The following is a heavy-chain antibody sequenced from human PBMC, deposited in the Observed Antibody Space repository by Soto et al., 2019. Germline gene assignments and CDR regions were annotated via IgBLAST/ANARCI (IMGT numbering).Heavy chain of an antibody. CDR3: ARSDRLRFLEWFLGAFDI. CDR2: ISAYNGNT. Sequence: VASVKVSCKASGYTFTSYGISWVRQAPGQGLEWMGWISAYNGNTNYAQKLQGRVTMTTDTSTSTAYMELRSLRSDDTAVYYCARSDRLRFLEWFLGAFDIWGQGTMVTVSS. CDR1: GYTFTSYG. V-gene: IGHV1-18*01. D-gene: IGHD3-3*01. J-gene: IGHJ3*02.